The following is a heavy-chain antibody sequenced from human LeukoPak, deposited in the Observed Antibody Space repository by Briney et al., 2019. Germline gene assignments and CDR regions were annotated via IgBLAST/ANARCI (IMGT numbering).Heavy chain of an antibody. J-gene: IGHJ4*02. Sequence: GGSLRLSCAASGFTFSSYEMNWVRQAPGKGLEWVSYISSSGSTIYYADSVKGRFTISRDNAKNSLYLQMNSLRAEDTAVYYCARDEDYGGNSGFDYWGQGTLVTVSS. D-gene: IGHD4-23*01. V-gene: IGHV3-48*03. CDR1: GFTFSSYE. CDR3: ARDEDYGGNSGFDY. CDR2: ISSSGSTI.